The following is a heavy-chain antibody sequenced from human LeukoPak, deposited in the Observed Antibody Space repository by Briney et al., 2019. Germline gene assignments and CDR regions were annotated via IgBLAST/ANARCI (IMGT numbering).Heavy chain of an antibody. D-gene: IGHD3-22*01. J-gene: IGHJ4*02. CDR1: AFTLSRYS. CDR3: ARDHYYDSSKGWVDY. V-gene: IGHV3-21*01. CDR2: ISTSSSYI. Sequence: GGSLRLSCAASAFTLSRYSMNWVRQAPGKGLEWVSSISTSSSYIYYADSVKGRFTISRDNAKNSLYLQMNSLRAEDTAVYYFARDHYYDSSKGWVDYWGQGTLVTVSS.